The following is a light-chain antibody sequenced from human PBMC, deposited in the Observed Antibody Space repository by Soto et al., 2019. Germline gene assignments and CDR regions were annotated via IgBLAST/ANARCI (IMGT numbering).Light chain of an antibody. CDR1: ESISSW. J-gene: IGKJ1*01. Sequence: DIQMSQSPSTLAASIGDRVASTFRASESISSWLAWYQQKPGKAPKLLVYDVSSLESGVPSRFSGSGSGTEFTLTISSLQPDHFATYYCQQYNSYPWTFGQGTKVDIK. V-gene: IGKV1-5*01. CDR2: DVS. CDR3: QQYNSYPWT.